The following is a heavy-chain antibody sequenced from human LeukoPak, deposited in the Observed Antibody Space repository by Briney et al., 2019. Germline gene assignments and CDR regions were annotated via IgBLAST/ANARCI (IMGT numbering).Heavy chain of an antibody. J-gene: IGHJ4*02. V-gene: IGHV1-2*06. CDR1: GYTFTGYY. D-gene: IGHD3-22*01. CDR2: INPNSGGT. CDR3: ARGKPIAYYYDSSGQRGDY. Sequence: ASVKVSCKASGYTFTGYYMHWVRQAPGQGLEWMGRINPNSGGTNYAQKCQGRVTMTRDTSISTAYMELSTLRSDDTAVYYCARGKPIAYYYDSSGQRGDYWGQGTLVTVSS.